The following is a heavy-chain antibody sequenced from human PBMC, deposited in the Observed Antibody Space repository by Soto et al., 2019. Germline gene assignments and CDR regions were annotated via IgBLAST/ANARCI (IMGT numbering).Heavy chain of an antibody. V-gene: IGHV3-7*01. CDR1: GFTFSSYW. Sequence: LRLSCAASGFTFSSYWMSWVRQAPGKGLEWVANIKQDGSEKYYVDSVKGRFTISRDNAKNSLYLQMDSLRAEDTAVYYCARERHIVVVTGKHYYYGMDVWGQGTTVTVSS. CDR3: ARERHIVVVTGKHYYYGMDV. J-gene: IGHJ6*02. D-gene: IGHD2-21*02. CDR2: IKQDGSEK.